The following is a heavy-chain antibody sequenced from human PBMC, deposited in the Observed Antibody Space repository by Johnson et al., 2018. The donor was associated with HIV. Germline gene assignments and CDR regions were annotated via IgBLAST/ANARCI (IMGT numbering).Heavy chain of an antibody. CDR2: IGSAGDT. V-gene: IGHV3-13*01. CDR3: ARDSSGYSGFDI. Sequence: EVKLVESGGGVVRPGGTLRLSCAASGFTFSSYDMHWVRQATGKGLEWVSAIGSAGDTYYPGSVTGRFTISRENAKNSLYLQMNSLKTEDTAVYYCARDSSGYSGFDIWGQGTVVTVSS. J-gene: IGHJ3*02. CDR1: GFTFSSYD. D-gene: IGHD3-22*01.